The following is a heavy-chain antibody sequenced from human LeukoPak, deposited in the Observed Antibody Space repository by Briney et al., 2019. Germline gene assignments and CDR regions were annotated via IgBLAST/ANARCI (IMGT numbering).Heavy chain of an antibody. D-gene: IGHD2-8*01. CDR2: IKSKTDGGTT. CDR1: GFTFSNAW. CDR3: TTDVTYCTNGVCYYYYGMDV. Sequence: GGSLKLSCAASGFTFSNAWMSWVRQAPGKGLEWVGRIKSKTDGGTTDYAAPVKGRFTISRDDSKNTLYLQMNSLKTEDTAVYYCTTDVTYCTNGVCYYYYGMDVWGQGTTVTVSS. J-gene: IGHJ6*02. V-gene: IGHV3-15*01.